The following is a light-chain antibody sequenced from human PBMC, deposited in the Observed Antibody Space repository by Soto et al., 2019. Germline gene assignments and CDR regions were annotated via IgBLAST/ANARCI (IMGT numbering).Light chain of an antibody. CDR2: GTS. J-gene: IGKJ4*01. CDR1: QGIRNN. CDR3: QQYDSLPLT. Sequence: DIQMTQSPSSLFASVGDRVTITCRASQGIRNNLGWYQQKPGKAPKRLIYGTSNLQYGAPSRFSGSGSGTEFTLTITSLQPEDFATYYCQQYDSLPLTFGGGTKVDIK. V-gene: IGKV1-17*01.